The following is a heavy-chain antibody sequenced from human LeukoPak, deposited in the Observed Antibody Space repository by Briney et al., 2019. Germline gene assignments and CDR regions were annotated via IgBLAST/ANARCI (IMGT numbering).Heavy chain of an antibody. CDR1: GLTTADYG. Sequence: GGSLRLSCAASGLTTADYGMSWVRQAPGKGLEWVSGIDWSGEATQYADSVEGRFTISRDNAANALYLQMNSLTAKDTALYYCARDLSATWYSLGYWGRGTLVTVSS. V-gene: IGHV3-20*04. CDR2: IDWSGEAT. J-gene: IGHJ4*02. CDR3: ARDLSATWYSLGY. D-gene: IGHD2-21*02.